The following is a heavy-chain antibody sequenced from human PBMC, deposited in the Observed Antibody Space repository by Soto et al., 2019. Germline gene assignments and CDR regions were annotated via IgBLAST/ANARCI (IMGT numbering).Heavy chain of an antibody. CDR3: ARGDSRSYYYVYAFDV. J-gene: IGHJ3*01. CDR1: GFRLSSHE. V-gene: IGHV3-48*03. CDR2: ISDTSSTI. Sequence: EVQLLESGGCLVQPGGSLTLSCVASGFRLSSHEMNCVRQAPGKGLAWISYISDTSSTIYYADSVGGRFTISRDNAKKAVSLQMIGLGFEDTAVYYSARGDSRSYYYVYAFDVWGHGTVVTVSS. D-gene: IGHD3-22*01.